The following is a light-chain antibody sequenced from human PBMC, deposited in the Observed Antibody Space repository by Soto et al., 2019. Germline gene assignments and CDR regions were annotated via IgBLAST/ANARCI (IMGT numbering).Light chain of an antibody. Sequence: QSALTQPPSASGSPGQSVTISCTGTSTDVGGYNYVSWYQQHPGKAPKLMMFEVSKRPSGVPDRFSGSKFGNTASLTVSGLQAEDEADYFWCSYGGNDNLLFGGGTKLTVL. CDR3: CSYGGNDNLL. J-gene: IGLJ2*01. CDR2: EVS. V-gene: IGLV2-8*01. CDR1: STDVGGYNY.